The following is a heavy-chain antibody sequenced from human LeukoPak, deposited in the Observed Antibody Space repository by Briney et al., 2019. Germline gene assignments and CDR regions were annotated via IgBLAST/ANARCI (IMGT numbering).Heavy chain of an antibody. Sequence: WASVKVSCKASGYSFSSYAISWVRQAPGQGLEWMGGIIPIFGTANYAQKFQGRVTITADESTSTAYMELSSLRSEDTAVYYCARRLHYDILTGYYRPNYYGMDVWGQGTTVTVSS. V-gene: IGHV1-69*13. CDR1: GYSFSSYA. CDR3: ARRLHYDILTGYYRPNYYGMDV. J-gene: IGHJ6*02. D-gene: IGHD3-9*01. CDR2: IIPIFGTA.